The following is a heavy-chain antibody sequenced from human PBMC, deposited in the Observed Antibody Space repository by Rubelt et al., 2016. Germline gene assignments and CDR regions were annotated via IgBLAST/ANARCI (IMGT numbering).Heavy chain of an antibody. D-gene: IGHD6-13*01. Sequence: QVQLQQWGAGLLKPSETLSLTCAVYGGSFSGYYWSWIRQPPGKGLEWIGELNHSGSTNYNPSLKSRVTISVDTSTNPFSLKLSSVTAADAAVYYGARGLARAAAAPRRLWFDPWGQGTLVTVSS. CDR3: ARGLARAAAAPRRLWFDP. CDR2: LNHSGST. V-gene: IGHV4-34*01. J-gene: IGHJ5*02. CDR1: GGSFSGYY.